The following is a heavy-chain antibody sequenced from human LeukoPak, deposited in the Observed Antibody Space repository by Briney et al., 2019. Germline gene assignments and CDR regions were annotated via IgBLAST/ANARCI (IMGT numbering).Heavy chain of an antibody. Sequence: PSETLSLTCTVSGGSISSYYWSWIRQPAGQGLEWIGRIYTSGSTNYNPSLKSRVTMSVDTSKNQFSLKLSSVTAADTAVYYCARVLITMVRGVPANWFDPWGQGTLVTVSS. CDR1: GGSISSYY. D-gene: IGHD3-10*01. CDR2: IYTSGST. J-gene: IGHJ5*02. V-gene: IGHV4-4*07. CDR3: ARVLITMVRGVPANWFDP.